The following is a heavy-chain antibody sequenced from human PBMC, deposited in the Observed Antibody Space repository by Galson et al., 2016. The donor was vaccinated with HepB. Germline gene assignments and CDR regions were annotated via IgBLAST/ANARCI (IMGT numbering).Heavy chain of an antibody. V-gene: IGHV3-23*01. CDR2: ISATGSST. D-gene: IGHD3-9*01. CDR1: GFTSSTYA. Sequence: SLRLSCAASGFTSSTYAMSWVRQAPGKGLEWVSAISATGSSTYYADSVEGRFTISKDNSKNTLYLQMDGLRTEDTAIYYCATNGPQLYFHWCNSFDYWGQGTLVTVSS. CDR3: ATNGPQLYFHWCNSFDY. J-gene: IGHJ4*02.